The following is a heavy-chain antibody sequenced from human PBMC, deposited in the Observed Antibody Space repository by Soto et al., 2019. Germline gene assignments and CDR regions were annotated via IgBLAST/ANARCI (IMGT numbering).Heavy chain of an antibody. V-gene: IGHV4-34*01. J-gene: IGHJ3*02. D-gene: IGHD1-26*01. CDR3: ARAGSGPNRTRAFDI. CDR1: GGSFSGYY. Sequence: SETLSLTCAVYGGSFSGYYWSWIRQPPGKGLEWIGEINHSGSTNYNPSLKSRVTISVETSKNQFSLKLSSVTAADTAVYYCARAGSGPNRTRAFDIWGQGTMVTVSS. CDR2: INHSGST.